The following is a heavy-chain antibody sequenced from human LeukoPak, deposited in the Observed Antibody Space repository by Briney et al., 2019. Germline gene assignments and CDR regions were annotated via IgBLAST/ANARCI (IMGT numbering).Heavy chain of an antibody. CDR1: GGSISSYY. CDR2: IYYSGST. V-gene: IGHV4-59*01. D-gene: IGHD5-18*01. CDR3: PRDLGYSYGSDAFDI. J-gene: IGHJ3*02. Sequence: SETLSLTCTVSGGSISSYYWSWIRQPPGKGLEWIGYIYYSGSTNYNPSLKRRVTISVDTSKNQFSLKLSSVTATDTAVYYCPRDLGYSYGSDAFDIWGQGTMVTVSS.